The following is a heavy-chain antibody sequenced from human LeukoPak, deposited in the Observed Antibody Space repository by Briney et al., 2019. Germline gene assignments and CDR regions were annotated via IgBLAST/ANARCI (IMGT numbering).Heavy chain of an antibody. CDR3: AVVPAAMRGYDAFDI. CDR2: INQDGSEK. D-gene: IGHD2-2*01. V-gene: IGHV3-7*01. CDR1: GFSLSSYW. J-gene: IGHJ3*02. Sequence: GGSLRLSCATSGFSLSSYWMIWVRQAPGKGLEWVANINQDGSEKNYVDSVKGRFTISRDNAKNSLYLQMSSLRPEDTAVYYCAVVPAAMRGYDAFDIWGQGTMVTVSS.